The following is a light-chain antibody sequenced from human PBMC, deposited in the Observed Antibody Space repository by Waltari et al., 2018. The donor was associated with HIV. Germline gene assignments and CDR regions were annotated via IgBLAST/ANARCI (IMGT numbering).Light chain of an antibody. J-gene: IGLJ2*01. Sequence: PPSVSGAPGQRVTISCSGGSSNIGASYDVHWYQQFPGTAPRLLIYENINRPSGVPDRFSGSKSGTSASLAITGLQTEDEATYYCQSYDKSLTGFVVFGGGTKLTVL. CDR2: ENI. V-gene: IGLV1-40*01. CDR3: QSYDKSLTGFVV. CDR1: SSNIGASYD.